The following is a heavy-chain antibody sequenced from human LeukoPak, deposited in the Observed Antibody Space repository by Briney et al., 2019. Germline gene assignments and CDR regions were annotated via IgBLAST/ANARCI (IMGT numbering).Heavy chain of an antibody. V-gene: IGHV3-33*08. J-gene: IGHJ6*02. CDR2: IWYDGSNK. CDR1: GFTFSSYA. CDR3: ARESISIFGVPYYYYGMDV. D-gene: IGHD3-3*01. Sequence: PGGSLRLSCAASGFTFSSYAMNWVRQAPGKGLEWVAVIWYDGSNKYYADSVKGRFTISRDNSKNTLYLQMNSLRAEDTAVYYCARESISIFGVPYYYYGMDVWGQGTTVTVSS.